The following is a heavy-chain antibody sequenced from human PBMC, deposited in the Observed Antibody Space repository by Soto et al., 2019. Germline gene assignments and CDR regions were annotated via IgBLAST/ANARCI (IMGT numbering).Heavy chain of an antibody. CDR3: AKYPSTGHAGL. Sequence: GGSLRLSCTALTGYAMSWVRRGPGEGLEWISTISPTGNTHYADSMEGRFTISRDDSKNTFYLQMNNLRVDDTGVYYCAKYPSTGHAGLWGQGTLVTVSS. V-gene: IGHV3-23*01. J-gene: IGHJ4*02. CDR2: ISPTGNT. D-gene: IGHD3-9*01. CDR1: TGYA.